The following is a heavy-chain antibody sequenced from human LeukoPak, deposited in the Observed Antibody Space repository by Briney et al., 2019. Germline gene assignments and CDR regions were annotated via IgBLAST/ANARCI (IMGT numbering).Heavy chain of an antibody. Sequence: GGSLRLSCAVSGLTFSSYSMNWVRQAPGKGLEWVASVSPSSSYIYYADSVKGRFTISRDNAKNSLYLQMHSLRDEDTAVYYCARAPPRYGSGSFHVDFWGQGTLVTVSS. CDR1: GLTFSSYS. CDR3: ARAPPRYGSGSFHVDF. D-gene: IGHD3-10*01. J-gene: IGHJ4*02. V-gene: IGHV3-21*01. CDR2: VSPSSSYI.